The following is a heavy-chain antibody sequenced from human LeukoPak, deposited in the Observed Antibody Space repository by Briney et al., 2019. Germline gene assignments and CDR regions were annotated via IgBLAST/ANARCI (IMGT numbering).Heavy chain of an antibody. J-gene: IGHJ4*02. Sequence: PSRTLSLTCTVSADSLSSGGHYWAWIRQFPGKGLESIGFIHHSGRSRHNPSLKDRVAISVDTSRKQFALKLSSVTAADTAMYYCARGGNRFGGFYFDYWGQGSQVIVSS. D-gene: IGHD3-10*01. CDR2: IHHSGRS. CDR3: ARGGNRFGGFYFDY. CDR1: ADSLSSGGHY. V-gene: IGHV4-31*03.